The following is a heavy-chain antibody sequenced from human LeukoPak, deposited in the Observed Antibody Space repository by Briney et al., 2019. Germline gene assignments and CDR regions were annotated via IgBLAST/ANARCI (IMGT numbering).Heavy chain of an antibody. CDR1: GFTFSSYW. CDR3: ARGDSGSYKQLRYSYYMDV. V-gene: IGHV3-7*01. J-gene: IGHJ6*03. D-gene: IGHD1-26*01. Sequence: GGSLRPSCAASGFTFSSYWISWVRQAPGRGLEWVANIKQDGSEKYYVDSVKGRFTISRDNAKNSLYLQMNSLRAEDTAVYYCARGDSGSYKQLRYSYYMDVWGKGTTVTVSS. CDR2: IKQDGSEK.